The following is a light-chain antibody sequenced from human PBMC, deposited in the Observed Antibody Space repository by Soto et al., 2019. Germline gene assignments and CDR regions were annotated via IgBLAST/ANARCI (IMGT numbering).Light chain of an antibody. CDR2: AAS. CDR3: QQSYSTPRVT. Sequence: DIQITPIPPSLSSSVCDIVIITCRASQSIRNYVNWYQQKPGKATRLLIYAASSLQSGVPSRFSGRGSGTDFTLTISSLQPEDFATYYCQQSYSTPRVTFGQGTNVDIK. J-gene: IGKJ1*01. V-gene: IGKV1-39*01. CDR1: QSIRNY.